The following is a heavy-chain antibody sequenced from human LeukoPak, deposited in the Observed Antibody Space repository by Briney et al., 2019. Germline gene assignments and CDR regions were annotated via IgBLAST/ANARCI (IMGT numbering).Heavy chain of an antibody. J-gene: IGHJ2*01. CDR3: ARGRAGYSSSWYWYFDL. Sequence: NPSETLSLTCTASGCSISSYDWSWIRQPAGKGLEWIGRIYTSGSTNYNPSLKSRVTMSVDTSKNQFSLKLSSVTAADTAVYYCARGRAGYSSSWYWYFDLWGRGTLVTVSS. D-gene: IGHD6-13*01. CDR2: IYTSGST. CDR1: GCSISSYD. V-gene: IGHV4-4*07.